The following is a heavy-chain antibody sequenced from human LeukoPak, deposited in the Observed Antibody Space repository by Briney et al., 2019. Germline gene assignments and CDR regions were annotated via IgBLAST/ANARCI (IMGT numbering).Heavy chain of an antibody. CDR1: GFTFSSYA. D-gene: IGHD3-16*02. J-gene: IGHJ4*02. CDR3: YYVWGSYRYPDPFDY. CDR2: ISGSGGST. Sequence: GGSLRLSCAASGFTFSSYAMSWVRQAPGKGLEWVSAISGSGGSTYYADSVKGRFTISRDNSKNTLYLRMNSLRAEDTAVYYCYYVWGSYRYPDPFDYWGQGTLVTVSS. V-gene: IGHV3-23*01.